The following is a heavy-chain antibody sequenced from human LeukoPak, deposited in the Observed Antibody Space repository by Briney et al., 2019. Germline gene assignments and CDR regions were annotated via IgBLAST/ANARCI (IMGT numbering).Heavy chain of an antibody. CDR1: GYTFSDYY. D-gene: IGHD2-2*01. J-gene: IGHJ4*02. CDR2: ISPNSGGT. V-gene: IGHV1-2*06. CDR3: ARQLETTSWFDY. Sequence: ASVKASCKASGYTFSDYYLHWVRLAPGQGLEWMGQISPNSGGTDYAQKFQGKVTMTRDASISTVYMDLNRLRSDDTAIYYCARQLETTSWFDYWGQGTLVIVSS.